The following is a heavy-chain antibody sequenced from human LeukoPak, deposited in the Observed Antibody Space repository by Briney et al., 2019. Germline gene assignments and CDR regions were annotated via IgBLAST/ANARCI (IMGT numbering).Heavy chain of an antibody. J-gene: IGHJ4*02. D-gene: IGHD3-22*01. CDR3: ARHGVYYDSSGHYSYYFDY. Sequence: PSETLSLTCTVSGGSITNYYWSWIRQPPGKGLEWIGYIYSSGTTKYNPSLKSRLTISVDTSNNQFSLKLSSVTAADTAVYYCARHGVYYDSSGHYSYYFDYWGQGAPVTVSS. CDR1: GGSITNYY. V-gene: IGHV4-59*08. CDR2: IYSSGTT.